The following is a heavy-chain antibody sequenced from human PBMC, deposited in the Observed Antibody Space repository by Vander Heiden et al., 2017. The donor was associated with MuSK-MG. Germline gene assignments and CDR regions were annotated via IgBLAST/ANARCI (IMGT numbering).Heavy chain of an antibody. CDR1: GFSFSSDW. Sequence: EVQLVKSGGGVVPPGGAVRRSWAASGFSFSSDWMSWVRQAPGKGLEWVANINQDGSEKYEVDSVKGRFTISRDNAKNSLYMQMNRLRAEDTAVYYCASPPEYGDYSYWGQGTLVTVSS. D-gene: IGHD4-17*01. CDR3: ASPPEYGDYSY. V-gene: IGHV3-7*01. J-gene: IGHJ4*02. CDR2: INQDGSEK.